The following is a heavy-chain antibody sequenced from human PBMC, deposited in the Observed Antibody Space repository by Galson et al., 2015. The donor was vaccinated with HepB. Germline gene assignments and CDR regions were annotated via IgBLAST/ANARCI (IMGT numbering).Heavy chain of an antibody. D-gene: IGHD5-24*01. CDR1: GYTFTSYG. J-gene: IGHJ4*02. V-gene: IGHV1-18*04. CDR3: ARAPLRRDGYNYLDY. CDR2: ISAYNGNT. Sequence: SVKVSCKASGYTFTSYGISWVRQAPGQGLEWMGWISAYNGNTNYAQKLQGRVTMTTDTSTSTAYMELRSLRSDDTAVYYCARAPLRRDGYNYLDYWGQGTLVTVSS.